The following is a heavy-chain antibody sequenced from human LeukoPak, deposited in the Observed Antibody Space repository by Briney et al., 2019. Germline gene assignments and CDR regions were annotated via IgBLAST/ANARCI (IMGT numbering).Heavy chain of an antibody. D-gene: IGHD2-2*01. Sequence: PGGSLRLSCAASGFTLSSYEMNWVRQAPGKGLEWVSYISSSGSAIYFADSVKGRFTISRDNAKNSLYLQLNSLRAEDTAVYYCARDSSWNLLDLGQGNLVTVSS. CDR3: ARDSSWNLLD. CDR2: ISSSGSAI. J-gene: IGHJ4*01. CDR1: GFTLSSYE. V-gene: IGHV3-48*03.